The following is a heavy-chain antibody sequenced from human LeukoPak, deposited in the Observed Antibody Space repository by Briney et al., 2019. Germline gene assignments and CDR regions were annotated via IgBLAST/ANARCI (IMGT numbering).Heavy chain of an antibody. V-gene: IGHV1-46*01. CDR2: INPSGGST. D-gene: IGHD3-16*01. CDR3: ARANMITFGGVMDY. J-gene: IGHJ4*02. Sequence: GASVKVSCKASGYTFTGYYMHWVRQAPGQGLEWMGIINPSGGSTSYAQKFQGRVTMTRDMSTSTVYMELSSLRSDDTAVYYCARANMITFGGVMDYWGQGTLVTVSS. CDR1: GYTFTGYY.